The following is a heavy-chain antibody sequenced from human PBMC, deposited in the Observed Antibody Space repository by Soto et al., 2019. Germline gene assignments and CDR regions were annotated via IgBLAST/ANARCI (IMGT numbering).Heavy chain of an antibody. V-gene: IGHV3-7*01. J-gene: IGHJ4*02. CDR1: GFTFSSYW. Sequence: HPGGSLRLSCAASGFTFSSYWMTWVRQAPGKGLEWVANLKQDGSERYYVDSVKGRFTISRDNAKNSLYLQMNSLRAEDTAVYYCARGGYMFAYWGQGTLVTVYS. D-gene: IGHD3-10*02. CDR3: ARGGYMFAY. CDR2: LKQDGSER.